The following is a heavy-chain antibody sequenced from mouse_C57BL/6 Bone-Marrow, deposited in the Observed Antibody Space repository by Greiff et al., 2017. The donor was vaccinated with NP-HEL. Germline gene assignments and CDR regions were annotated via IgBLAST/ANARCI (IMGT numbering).Heavy chain of an antibody. Sequence: QVHVKQSGAELVRPGTSVKMSCKASGYTFTNYWIGWAKQRPGHGLEWIGDIYPGGGYTNYNEKFKGKATLTADKSSSTAYMQFSSLTSEDSAIYYCARGSNYDAMDYWGQGTSVTVSS. CDR3: ARGSNYDAMDY. D-gene: IGHD2-5*01. V-gene: IGHV1-63*01. CDR2: IYPGGGYT. J-gene: IGHJ4*01. CDR1: GYTFTNYW.